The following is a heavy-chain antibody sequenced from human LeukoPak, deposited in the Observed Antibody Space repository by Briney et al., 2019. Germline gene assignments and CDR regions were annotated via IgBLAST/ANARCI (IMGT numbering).Heavy chain of an antibody. CDR1: GFSLSTSGVG. CDR2: IYWDDDK. V-gene: IGHV2-5*02. D-gene: IGHD6-13*01. Sequence: SGPTLVNPTQTLTLTCTFSGFSLSTSGVGVGWIRQPPGKALEWLALIYWDDDKRYSPSLKSRLTITKDTSKNQVVLTMTNMDPVDTATYYCAHVLLPHWGGPYSSSWYYFDYWGQGTLVTVSS. J-gene: IGHJ4*02. CDR3: AHVLLPHWGGPYSSSWYYFDY.